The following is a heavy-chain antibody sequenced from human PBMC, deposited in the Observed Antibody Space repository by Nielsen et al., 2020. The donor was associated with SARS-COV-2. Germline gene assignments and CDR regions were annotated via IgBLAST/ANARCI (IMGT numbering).Heavy chain of an antibody. CDR3: ARDAAWGDSSSSY. Sequence: GESLKISCAASGFTFSSYAMSWVRQAPGKGLEWVSAISGSGGSTYYADSVKGRFTISRDNSKNTLYLQMNSLRAEDTAVYYCARDAAWGDSSSSYWGQGTLVTVSS. CDR1: GFTFSSYA. J-gene: IGHJ4*02. CDR2: ISGSGGST. V-gene: IGHV3-23*01. D-gene: IGHD6-6*01.